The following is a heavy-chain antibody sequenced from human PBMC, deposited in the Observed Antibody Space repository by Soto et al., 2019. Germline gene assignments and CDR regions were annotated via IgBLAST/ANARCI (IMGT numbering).Heavy chain of an antibody. Sequence: QVQLQESGPGLVKPSETLSLTCTVSGDSISSYYWSWIRQPPGKGLEWVGYISYTGSTIYNPSLESRATLSLDPSKNQVSLSLSSVTVADTAMYYCASVGELPVWFDPWGRGTLVTVSS. J-gene: IGHJ5*02. D-gene: IGHD3-10*01. CDR2: ISYTGST. CDR1: GDSISSYY. CDR3: ASVGELPVWFDP. V-gene: IGHV4-59*13.